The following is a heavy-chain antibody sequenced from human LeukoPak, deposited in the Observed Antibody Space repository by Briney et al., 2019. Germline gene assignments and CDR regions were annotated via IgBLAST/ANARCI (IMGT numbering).Heavy chain of an antibody. V-gene: IGHV3-74*01. J-gene: IGHJ4*02. D-gene: IGHD6-19*01. Sequence: PGGSLRLSCAASGFIFNNYWMHWVRQTPGEGPLWLSRINGDGSSTSYAYSVQGRFIISRDNAKNTLYLQMNSLRAEDTAVYYCTGQWHTPSDYWGQGTLVTVSS. CDR1: GFIFNNYW. CDR3: TGQWHTPSDY. CDR2: INGDGSST.